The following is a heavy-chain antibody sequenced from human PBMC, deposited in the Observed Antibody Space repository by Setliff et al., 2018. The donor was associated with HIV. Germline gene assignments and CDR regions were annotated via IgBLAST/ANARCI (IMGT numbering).Heavy chain of an antibody. Sequence: ASVKVSCKTSGFIFTDYGISWVRQAPRQGLEWVAWISANTGDTHYTESVQGRMTLTTDTFTTTVYMELRNLRSDDSAMYYCARTLRSRFQIFGSGGYYMDVWG. CDR1: GFIFTDYG. D-gene: IGHD3-3*01. CDR2: ISANTGDT. V-gene: IGHV1-18*01. CDR3: ARTLRSRFQIFGSGGYYMDV. J-gene: IGHJ6*03.